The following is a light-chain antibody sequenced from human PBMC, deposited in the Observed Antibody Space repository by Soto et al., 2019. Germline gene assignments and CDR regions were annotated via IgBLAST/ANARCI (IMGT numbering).Light chain of an antibody. CDR3: QQTCSVPAT. J-gene: IGKJ1*01. CDR2: AAS. Sequence: IQMTQSPSSLSASVGDRVTITCRTTQNIRNYLNWYQQKPGKAPKLLIYAASGLHSRVPSRFSDSGSGTDFTLTISYLQTEDCAAYYCQQTCSVPATFGRGPKVE. CDR1: QNIRNY. V-gene: IGKV1-39*01.